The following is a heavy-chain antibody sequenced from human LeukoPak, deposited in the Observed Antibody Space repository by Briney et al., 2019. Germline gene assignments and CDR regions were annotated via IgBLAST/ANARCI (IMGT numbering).Heavy chain of an antibody. CDR1: GFTFSSYA. J-gene: IGHJ5*02. D-gene: IGHD5-12*01. V-gene: IGHV3-30-3*01. Sequence: GRSLRLSCAASGFTFSSYAMHWVRQAPGKGLEWVAVISYDGSNKYYADSVKGRFTISRDNSKNTLYLQMNSLRAEDTAVYYCAKDLPRGYSGYGGVDPWGQGTLVTVSS. CDR2: ISYDGSNK. CDR3: AKDLPRGYSGYGGVDP.